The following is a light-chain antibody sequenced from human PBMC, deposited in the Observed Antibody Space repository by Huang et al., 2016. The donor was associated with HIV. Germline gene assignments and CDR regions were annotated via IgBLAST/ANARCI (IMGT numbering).Light chain of an antibody. J-gene: IGKJ1*01. CDR2: ATS. Sequence: DIQMTQSPSSLSASVGDRVTIICRASQGISKSLAWYQQKPGKTPKLLLYATSKFESGVPSRFSGSGAGTHYTLTISTLQPEDLATYYCQQYQSVPWTFGQGTKVAI. CDR1: QGISKS. V-gene: IGKV1-NL1*01. CDR3: QQYQSVPWT.